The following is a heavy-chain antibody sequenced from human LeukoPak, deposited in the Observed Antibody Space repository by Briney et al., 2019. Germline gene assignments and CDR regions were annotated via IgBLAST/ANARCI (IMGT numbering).Heavy chain of an antibody. J-gene: IGHJ4*02. Sequence: GGSLRLSCAASGFIFEDYTMHWVRQVPGRTLEWVSLVNWHGTTYYADSLKGRFTISRDNSKNSLYLQMDSLRTEDTAFYYCAKDLTYESSGSVIDNWGLGTLVTVSS. CDR1: GFIFEDYT. CDR3: AKDLTYESSGSVIDN. CDR2: VNWHGTT. V-gene: IGHV3-43*01. D-gene: IGHD3-22*01.